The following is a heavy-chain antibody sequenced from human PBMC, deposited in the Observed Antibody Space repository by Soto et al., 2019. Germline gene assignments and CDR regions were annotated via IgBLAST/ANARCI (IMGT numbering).Heavy chain of an antibody. Sequence: SLRLSCAASVFTFDDYAMHWVRQAPGKGLEWVSGISWSSGSIGYADSVKGRFTISRDNAKNSLYLQMNSLRAEDTALYYCTKDQYYDFWSGPALDVWGKGTTVTVSS. CDR3: TKDQYYDFWSGPALDV. V-gene: IGHV3-9*01. D-gene: IGHD3-3*01. CDR2: ISWSSGSI. J-gene: IGHJ6*04. CDR1: VFTFDDYA.